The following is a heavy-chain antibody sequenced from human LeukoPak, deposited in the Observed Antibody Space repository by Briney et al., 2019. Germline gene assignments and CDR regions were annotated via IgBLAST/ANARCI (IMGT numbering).Heavy chain of an antibody. D-gene: IGHD3-10*01. CDR1: GVSISAYY. J-gene: IGHJ6*02. Sequence: SETLSLTCSVSGVSISAYYWSWIRQPPGKGLEWIGYIYYSGSTNYNPSLKSRVTISVDTSKNQFSLKLSSVTAADTAVYYCARTAILWFGELLYGETYYYYGMDVWGQGTTVTVSS. CDR3: ARTAILWFGELLYGETYYYYGMDV. V-gene: IGHV4-59*08. CDR2: IYYSGST.